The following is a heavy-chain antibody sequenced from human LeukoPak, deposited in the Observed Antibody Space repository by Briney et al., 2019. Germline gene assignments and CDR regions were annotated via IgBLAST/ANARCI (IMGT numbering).Heavy chain of an antibody. J-gene: IGHJ4*02. CDR3: ARPTHAYGSGRGYFDY. D-gene: IGHD3-10*01. Sequence: GASVKVSCKASGYTFTNYGISWVRQAPGQGLEWMGGIIPIFGTANYAQKFQGRVTITADESTSTAYMELSSLRSEDTAVYYCARPTHAYGSGRGYFDYWGQGTLVTVSS. CDR1: GYTFTNYG. CDR2: IIPIFGTA. V-gene: IGHV1-69*13.